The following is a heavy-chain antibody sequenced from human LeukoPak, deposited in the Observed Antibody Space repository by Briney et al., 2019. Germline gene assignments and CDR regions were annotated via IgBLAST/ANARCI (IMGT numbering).Heavy chain of an antibody. D-gene: IGHD5-12*01. Sequence: PGGSLRLSCAASGLSFRDFWMTWVRQAQGKGLEWVANINQGGSVKYYVDSVKGRFTISRDDAKSSLYVQMNSLRDEDTAVYYCARFGYSGWNLEYWGQGTLVTVSS. CDR1: GLSFRDFW. CDR3: ARFGYSGWNLEY. V-gene: IGHV3-7*01. CDR2: INQGGSVK. J-gene: IGHJ4*02.